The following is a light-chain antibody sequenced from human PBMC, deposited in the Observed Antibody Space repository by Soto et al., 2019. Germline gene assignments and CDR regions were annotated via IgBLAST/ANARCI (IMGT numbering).Light chain of an antibody. CDR3: QQFHSKPRT. Sequence: DIQLTQSPSFLSASLGDRVTITCRASQGISNYLAWYQQKPGQAPKSLIYAASTLQSGVPSRFSGSGSGTEFTLTISTLQPEDFGTYYCQQFHSKPRTFGQGTKVEIK. CDR2: AAS. CDR1: QGISNY. V-gene: IGKV1-9*01. J-gene: IGKJ1*01.